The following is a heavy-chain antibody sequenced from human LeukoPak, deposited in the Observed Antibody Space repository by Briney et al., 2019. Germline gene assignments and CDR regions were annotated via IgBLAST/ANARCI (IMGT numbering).Heavy chain of an antibody. CDR3: AKDIGLWGGYYYDSSGPLI. Sequence: PGGSLRLSCAASGFTFSSYGMSWVRQAPGKGLEWVSAISGSGGSTYYADSVKGRFTISRDNSKNTLYLQMNSLRAEDTAVYYCAKDIGLWGGYYYDSSGPLIWGQGAMVTVSS. CDR1: GFTFSSYG. J-gene: IGHJ3*02. CDR2: ISGSGGST. D-gene: IGHD3-22*01. V-gene: IGHV3-23*01.